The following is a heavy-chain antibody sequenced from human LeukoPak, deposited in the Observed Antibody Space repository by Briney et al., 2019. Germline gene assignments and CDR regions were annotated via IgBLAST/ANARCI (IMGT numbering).Heavy chain of an antibody. CDR1: GGSISSTYW. J-gene: IGHJ3*02. Sequence: PSETLSLTCGVSGGSISSTYWVHWVRQAPGKGLAWVSRITSDGSSTSYADSVKGRFTISRDNTKNTLYLQMKSLRAEDTAVYYCARAVRTYDSSGDYLDAFDIWGQGTMVTVSS. V-gene: IGHV3-74*01. CDR2: ITSDGSST. CDR3: ARAVRTYDSSGDYLDAFDI. D-gene: IGHD3-22*01.